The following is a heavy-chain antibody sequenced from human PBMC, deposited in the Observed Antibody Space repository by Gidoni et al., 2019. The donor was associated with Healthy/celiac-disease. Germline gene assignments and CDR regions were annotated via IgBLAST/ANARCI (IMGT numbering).Heavy chain of an antibody. CDR1: GGSICSYY. Sequence: QVQLQESGPGLVKPSETLSLTCTVSGGSICSYYWSWIRQPAGKGLEWIGRIYTSGSTNSNPSLKSRVTMSVATSKNQFSLKLSSVTAADTAVYYCARASPLRFLEWSLDYWGQGTLVTVSS. D-gene: IGHD3-3*01. CDR3: ARASPLRFLEWSLDY. CDR2: IYTSGST. J-gene: IGHJ4*02. V-gene: IGHV4-4*07.